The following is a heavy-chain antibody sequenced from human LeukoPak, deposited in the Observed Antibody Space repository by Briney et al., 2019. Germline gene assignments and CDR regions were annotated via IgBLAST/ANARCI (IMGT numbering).Heavy chain of an antibody. CDR1: GYTFTSYD. CDR3: AKSLAPPPPGAFDI. CDR2: MNPNSGNT. V-gene: IGHV1-8*01. J-gene: IGHJ3*02. Sequence: ASVKVSCKASGYTFTSYDINWVRQATGQGLEWMGWMNPNSGNTGYAQKFQGRVTMTRNTSISTAYMELSSLRSEDTAVYYCAKSLAPPPPGAFDIWGQGTMVTVSS. D-gene: IGHD1-14*01.